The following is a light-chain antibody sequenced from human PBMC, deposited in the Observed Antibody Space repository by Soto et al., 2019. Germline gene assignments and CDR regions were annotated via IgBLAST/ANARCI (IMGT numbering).Light chain of an antibody. CDR2: DAS. V-gene: IGKV1-33*01. Sequence: DIQMTQSPSSLSASVGDRVTITCQASQDIGNYLNWYQHKPGKAPKLLLYDASTLQTGVPSRFSGSGSGTDFTLTISSLQPEDVATYYCQKYDSAPTFGQGTKVEI. CDR1: QDIGNY. J-gene: IGKJ1*01. CDR3: QKYDSAPT.